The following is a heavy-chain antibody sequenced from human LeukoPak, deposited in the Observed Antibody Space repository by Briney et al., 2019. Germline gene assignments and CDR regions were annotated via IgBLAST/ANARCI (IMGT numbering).Heavy chain of an antibody. D-gene: IGHD5-12*01. CDR1: GYTFIGYY. CDR2: INPNSGGT. J-gene: IGHJ6*03. CDR3: ATHSPEWRYSGYYNFYYMDV. V-gene: IGHV1-2*02. Sequence: ASVKVSCKASGYTFIGYYIHWVRQAPGQGLEWMGWINPNSGGTNYAQQFQGRVTMTRDTSISTVYMELSRLRSDDTAVYFCATHSPEWRYSGYYNFYYMDVWGKGTTVTVSS.